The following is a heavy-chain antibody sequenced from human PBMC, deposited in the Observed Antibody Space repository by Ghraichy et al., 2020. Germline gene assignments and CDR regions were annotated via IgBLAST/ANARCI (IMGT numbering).Heavy chain of an antibody. CDR2: TNPANGAT. Sequence: ASVKVSCKASGYSFVSFGLHWVRQAPGRSFEWMGWTNPANGATQYSQRFQGRFTITRDTSANTAYMELRSLTSEDTAVYYFAKGGTGWDYYFDYWGQGSPVTVSS. CDR1: GYSFVSFG. CDR3: AKGGTGWDYYFDY. J-gene: IGHJ4*02. D-gene: IGHD3/OR15-3a*01. V-gene: IGHV1-3*01.